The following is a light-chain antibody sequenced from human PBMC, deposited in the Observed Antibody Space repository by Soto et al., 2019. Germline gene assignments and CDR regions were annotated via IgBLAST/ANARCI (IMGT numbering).Light chain of an antibody. J-gene: IGKJ2*01. Sequence: EIVLTQSPATLSLSPGGRATLSCRASQSVSSYLAWYQQKPGQAPRLLIYDASNSATGIPARFSGSGSGTDFTLTISSLEPEDFAVYYCQQRSNWPTFGQGTKVDIK. CDR1: QSVSSY. V-gene: IGKV3-11*01. CDR2: DAS. CDR3: QQRSNWPT.